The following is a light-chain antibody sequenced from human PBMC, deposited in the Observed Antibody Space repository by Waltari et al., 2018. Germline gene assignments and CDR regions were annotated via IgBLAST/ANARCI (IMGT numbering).Light chain of an antibody. J-gene: IGLJ2*01. CDR2: EVS. V-gene: IGLV2-14*01. Sequence: QSALTQPASVSGSPGQSITISCTGSSSDVGVYNYVSWYQQHPGKAPKLLIYEVSYRASGVSYRFPGSKSGNTASLTISGLQAEDEADDYCSSYTTSSTRVVFGGGTTVTVL. CDR3: SSYTTSSTRVV. CDR1: SSDVGVYNY.